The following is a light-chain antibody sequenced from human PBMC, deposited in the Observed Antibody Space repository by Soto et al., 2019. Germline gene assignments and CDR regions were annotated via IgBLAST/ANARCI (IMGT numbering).Light chain of an antibody. CDR1: QSIGKH. J-gene: IGKJ5*01. V-gene: IGKV1-39*01. CDR3: QQGYTSAIT. Sequence: DIQMTQSPSSLSASVGDGVTITCRASQSIGKHLNWYQQKPGKAPKFLIYASSSLQSGVPSRFSGSGSGTDFTLTINSLQPEDFATYYCQQGYTSAITFGQGTRLEIK. CDR2: ASS.